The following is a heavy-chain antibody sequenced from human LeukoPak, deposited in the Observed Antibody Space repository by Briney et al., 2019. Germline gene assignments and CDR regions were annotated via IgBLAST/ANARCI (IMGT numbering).Heavy chain of an antibody. CDR3: AKVQYLTLDAFDI. Sequence: ASVKVSCKASGYTFTGYYMYWVRQAPGQGLEWTGWINPNSGGTNYAQKFQGRVAMTRDTSISTSYMELSGLRSDDTAVYYCAKVQYLTLDAFDIWGRGTMVTVS. V-gene: IGHV1-2*02. CDR2: INPNSGGT. J-gene: IGHJ3*02. D-gene: IGHD2-21*02. CDR1: GYTFTGYY.